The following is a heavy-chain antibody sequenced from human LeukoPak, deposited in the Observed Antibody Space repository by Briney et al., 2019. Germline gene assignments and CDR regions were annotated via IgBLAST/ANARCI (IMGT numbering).Heavy chain of an antibody. CDR3: AREAYQGGSYYFDY. V-gene: IGHV1-18*01. CDR1: GYTFTSYG. CDR2: ISAYNGNT. D-gene: IGHD1-26*01. Sequence: ASVKVSCKASGYTFTSYGISWVRQAPGQGLEWMGWISAYNGNTNYAQKLQGRVTMTTDTSTSTAYTELRSLRSDDTAVYYCAREAYQGGSYYFDYWGQGTLVTVSS. J-gene: IGHJ4*02.